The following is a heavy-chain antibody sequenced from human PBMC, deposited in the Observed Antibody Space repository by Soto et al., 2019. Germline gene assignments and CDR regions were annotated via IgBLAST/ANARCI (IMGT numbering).Heavy chain of an antibody. D-gene: IGHD6-13*01. CDR3: ARSFVVAAAGPFDY. CDR1: GGSISISSYY. Sequence: PSDTLSLTCTVSGGSISISSYYWGWILHPPGKGLEWIGSIYYSGGTYYNPSLKSRVTISVDTSKNQFSLKLSSVTAADTAVYYCARSFVVAAAGPFDYWGQGTLVTVSS. J-gene: IGHJ4*02. CDR2: IYYSGGT. V-gene: IGHV4-39*01.